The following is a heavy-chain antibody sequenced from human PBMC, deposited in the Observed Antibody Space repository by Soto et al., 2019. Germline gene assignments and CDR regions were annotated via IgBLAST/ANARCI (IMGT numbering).Heavy chain of an antibody. V-gene: IGHV3-9*01. Sequence: EVQLVESGGGLVRPGRSLRLSCAASGFTFDDYVMHWVRQAPGKGLEWVSGISWNSGSIGYADSVKGRFTISRDNAKNSLYLQMNSLRAEDTALYYCAKGGGSSGWYYFDYWGQGTLVTVSS. J-gene: IGHJ4*02. CDR3: AKGGGSSGWYYFDY. CDR2: ISWNSGSI. D-gene: IGHD6-19*01. CDR1: GFTFDDYV.